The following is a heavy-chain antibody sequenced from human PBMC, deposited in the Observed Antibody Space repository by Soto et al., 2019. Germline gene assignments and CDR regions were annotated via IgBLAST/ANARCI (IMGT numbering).Heavy chain of an antibody. CDR2: SYYSGST. Sequence: PSETLSLTCTVSGGYISSYYWSWIRQPPGKGLEWSGYSYYSGSTYYNPSLKSRVTISVDTSKNQFSLKLSSVTAADTAVYYCARGRPVVLDPWGQGTLVTVSP. J-gene: IGHJ5*02. V-gene: IGHV4-30-4*01. CDR3: ARGRPVVLDP. D-gene: IGHD2-21*01. CDR1: GGYISSYY.